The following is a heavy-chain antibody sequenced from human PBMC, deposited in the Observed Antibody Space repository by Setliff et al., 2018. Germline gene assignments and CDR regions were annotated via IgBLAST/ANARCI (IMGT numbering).Heavy chain of an antibody. CDR2: IRPDGSNK. CDR1: GFTFSGYG. V-gene: IGHV3-30*02. D-gene: IGHD3-22*01. J-gene: IGHJ4*02. Sequence: GESLRLSCAASGFTFSGYGIHWVRQAPGKGLEWVAFIRPDGSNKYYADFVKGRFTISRDNSKNTLYLQMNSLRVEDTAVYYCAKDTYYYDSSGYYVFDYWGQGTLVTVSS. CDR3: AKDTYYYDSSGYYVFDY.